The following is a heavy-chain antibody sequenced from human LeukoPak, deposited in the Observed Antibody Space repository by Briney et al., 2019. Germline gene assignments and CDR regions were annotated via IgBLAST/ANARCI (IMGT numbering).Heavy chain of an antibody. CDR3: ARESTNNWFDP. D-gene: IGHD5/OR15-5a*01. CDR2: IWYDGSNK. CDR1: GFAFSSYG. V-gene: IGHV3-33*01. Sequence: PGGSLRLSCAASGFAFSSYGMHWVRQAPGKGLEWVAVIWYDGSNKYYADSVKGRFTISRDNSKNTLYLQMNSLRAEDTAVYYCARESTNNWFDPWGQGTLVTVSS. J-gene: IGHJ5*02.